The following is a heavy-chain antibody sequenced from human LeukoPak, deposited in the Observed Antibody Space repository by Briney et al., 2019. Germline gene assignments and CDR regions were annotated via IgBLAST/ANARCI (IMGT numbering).Heavy chain of an antibody. D-gene: IGHD3-16*01. V-gene: IGHV3-48*01. CDR3: ARSRGDYYFDY. CDR1: GFSFTGYG. Sequence: GGSLRLSCAASGFSFTGYGMNWVRQAPGKGLEWVSYISSGSSTIYYADSVKGRFTVSRDNAKNSLYLQVNSLRAEDAAVYYCARSRGDYYFDYWGQGTLVTVSS. CDR2: ISSGSSTI. J-gene: IGHJ4*02.